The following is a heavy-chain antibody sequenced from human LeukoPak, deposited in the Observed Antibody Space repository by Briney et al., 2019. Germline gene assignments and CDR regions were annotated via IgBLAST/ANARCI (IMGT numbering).Heavy chain of an antibody. CDR2: ISGSGVST. J-gene: IGHJ3*02. CDR3: AKVRDRGYDFGAFDI. D-gene: IGHD5-12*01. Sequence: GGTLRLSCAASGFTFSSYGVSWVRQAPGKGLEWVSAISGSGVSTYYADSVKGRFTISRDKSKNTLYLRMNSLRAEDTAVYYCAKVRDRGYDFGAFDIWGQGTMVTVSS. V-gene: IGHV3-23*01. CDR1: GFTFSSYG.